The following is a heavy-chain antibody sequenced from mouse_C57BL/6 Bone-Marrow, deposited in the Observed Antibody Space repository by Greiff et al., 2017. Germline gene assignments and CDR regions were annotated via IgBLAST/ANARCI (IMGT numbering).Heavy chain of an antibody. J-gene: IGHJ1*03. Sequence: VQLQQSGAELARPGASVKLSCKASGYTFTSYGISWVKQRTGQGLEWIGEIYPRSGNTYYNEKFKGKATLTADKSSSTAYMELRSLTSEDSAVYFCARTTVVAKDWYFDDWGTGTTVTVSS. V-gene: IGHV1-81*01. CDR2: IYPRSGNT. D-gene: IGHD1-1*01. CDR1: GYTFTSYG. CDR3: ARTTVVAKDWYFDD.